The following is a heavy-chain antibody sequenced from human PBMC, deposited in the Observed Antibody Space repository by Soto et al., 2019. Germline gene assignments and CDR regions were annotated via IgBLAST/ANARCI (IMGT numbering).Heavy chain of an antibody. J-gene: IGHJ6*02. CDR3: AKDAHYPGALDV. CDR2: ISTYGSTT. Sequence: GGSLRLSCATSGFTFRNFWMHWVRQVPGTGLVWVSRISTYGSTTNYAESVKGRFTISRDDASNTLYLQMNSLRAEDTAVYYCAKDAHYPGALDVWGQGTTVTVSS. V-gene: IGHV3-74*01. D-gene: IGHD3-10*01. CDR1: GFTFRNFW.